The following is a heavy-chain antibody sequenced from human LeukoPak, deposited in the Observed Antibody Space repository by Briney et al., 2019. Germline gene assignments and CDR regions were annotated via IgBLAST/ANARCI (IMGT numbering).Heavy chain of an antibody. J-gene: IGHJ4*02. CDR2: ISWNSGSR. CDR1: GFTFDDYA. Sequence: GRSLRLSCAASGFTFDDYAMLWVRQTPGKGLEWISGISWNSGSRGYADSVKGRFTISRDNAKNSLYLQMNSLRAEDTALYYCAKSLGDYYDSSGYYSPFDYWGQGSLVTVSS. V-gene: IGHV3-9*01. D-gene: IGHD3-22*01. CDR3: AKSLGDYYDSSGYYSPFDY.